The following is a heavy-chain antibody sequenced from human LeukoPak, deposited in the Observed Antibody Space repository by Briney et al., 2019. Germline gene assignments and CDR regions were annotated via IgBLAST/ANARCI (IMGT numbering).Heavy chain of an antibody. D-gene: IGHD6-13*01. Sequence: GGSLRLSCAASGFTFSSYAMSWVRQAPGKGLEWVSGIVGSGASTYYADSVKGRFTISRDNSKNTLYLQMNSLRAEDTAVYYCAKDFSFIVAATFDHWGQETLVTVSS. CDR1: GFTFSSYA. J-gene: IGHJ4*02. V-gene: IGHV3-23*01. CDR3: AKDFSFIVAATFDH. CDR2: IVGSGAST.